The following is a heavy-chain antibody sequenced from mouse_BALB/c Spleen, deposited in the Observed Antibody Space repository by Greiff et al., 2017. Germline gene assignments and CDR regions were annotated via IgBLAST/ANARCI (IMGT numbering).Heavy chain of an antibody. J-gene: IGHJ2*01. CDR3: AREGLWSLDY. D-gene: IGHD1-1*02. Sequence: VKLMESGPGLVAPSQSLSITCTVSGFSLTSYGVHWVRQPPGKGLEWLGVIWAGGSTNYNSALMSRLSISKDNSKSQVFLKMNSLQTDDTAMYYCAREGLWSLDYWGQGTTLTVSS. CDR2: IWAGGST. CDR1: GFSLTSYG. V-gene: IGHV2-9*02.